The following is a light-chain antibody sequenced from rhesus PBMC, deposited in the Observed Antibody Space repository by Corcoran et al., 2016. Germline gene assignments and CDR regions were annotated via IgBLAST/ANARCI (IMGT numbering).Light chain of an antibody. CDR2: KAS. J-gene: IGKJ2*01. Sequence: DIQMTQSPSSLSASVGDRVTITRRASENVNKYLNWYQQKPGKALTLLIYKASTLQSGVPSRLRGSGAGTDYTFTLSSLQPEDVATYYCQHGYGAPYSFGQGTKVEIK. CDR3: QHGYGAPYS. CDR1: ENVNKY. V-gene: IGKV1-74*01.